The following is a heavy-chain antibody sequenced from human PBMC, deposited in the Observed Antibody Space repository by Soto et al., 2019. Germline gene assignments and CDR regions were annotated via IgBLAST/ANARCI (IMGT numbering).Heavy chain of an antibody. CDR1: GGKESRSSCA. CDR2: TYYMSKWYN. V-gene: IGHV6-1*01. J-gene: IGHJ6*02. Sequence: AIRGGKESRSSCARYCIKQSPSGGLEWLGRTYYMSKWYNDYAVSVKSRITINPDTSKNQFSLQLNSVTPEDTAVYYCARVRLNWNRGYYSGLDVWGQGTTVTVFS. D-gene: IGHD1-1*01. CDR3: ARVRLNWNRGYYSGLDV.